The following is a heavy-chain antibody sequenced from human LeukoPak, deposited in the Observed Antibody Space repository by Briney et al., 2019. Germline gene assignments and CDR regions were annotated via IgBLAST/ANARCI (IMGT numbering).Heavy chain of an antibody. CDR1: GGPISNHY. V-gene: IGHV4-4*08. CDR3: ARLAALPAAILFPPGIIDP. J-gene: IGHJ5*02. D-gene: IGHD2-2*01. Sequence: PSETLSLTCTVSGGPISNHYWTWIRQTAGKGLEWIGWIYTSGSTNYNPSLKGRVLMSVDTSKNQISLNLSSVTAADTAVYYCARLAALPAAILFPPGIIDPWGQGTLVTVSS. CDR2: IYTSGST.